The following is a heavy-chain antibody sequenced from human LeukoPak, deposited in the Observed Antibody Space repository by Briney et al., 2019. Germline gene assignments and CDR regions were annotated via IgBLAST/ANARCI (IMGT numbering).Heavy chain of an antibody. J-gene: IGHJ4*02. CDR2: INPNSGGT. CDR3: ARGETRYFEADY. D-gene: IGHD3-9*01. CDR1: GYTFTGYY. V-gene: IGHV1-2*04. Sequence: ASVKVSCKASGYTFTGYYMHWVRQAPGQGLEWIGWINPNSGGTNYAQKFQGWVTMTRDTSISTAYMELSRLRSDDTAVYYCARGETRYFEADYWGQGTLVTVSS.